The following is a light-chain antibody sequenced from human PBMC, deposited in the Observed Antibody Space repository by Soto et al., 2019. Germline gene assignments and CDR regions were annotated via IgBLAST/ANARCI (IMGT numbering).Light chain of an antibody. J-gene: IGLJ2*01. Sequence: QSVLTQPASVSGSPGQSITISCTGTSSDVGGHNYVSWYQQDPGKAPKLMIYDVSNRPSGVSNRFSGSKSANTASLTISGLQAEDEADYYCSSYTSSTTVLFGGGTKLTVL. CDR1: SSDVGGHNY. V-gene: IGLV2-14*03. CDR3: SSYTSSTTVL. CDR2: DVS.